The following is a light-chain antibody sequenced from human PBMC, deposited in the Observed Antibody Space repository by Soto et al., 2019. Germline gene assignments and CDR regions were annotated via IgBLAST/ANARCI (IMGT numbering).Light chain of an antibody. CDR1: VGISVY. V-gene: IGKV1-27*01. CDR2: AST. CDR3: QYYHRAPFT. Sequence: DIQMTQSPSSLSASVGHRINITCRAIVGISVYLAWYQQRPGNAPKRLFYASTILQSGIPSRFSGTRSDTEFTLAISSLRPDDVATYYCQYYHRAPFTFGPGTKVDIK. J-gene: IGKJ3*01.